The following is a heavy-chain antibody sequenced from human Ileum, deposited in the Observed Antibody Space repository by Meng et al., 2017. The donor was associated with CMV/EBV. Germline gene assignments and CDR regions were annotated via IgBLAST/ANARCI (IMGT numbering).Heavy chain of an antibody. J-gene: IGHJ5*02. CDR3: SRGADAYKSGRS. CDR1: GWSFSNYY. CDR2: IHPSGST. D-gene: IGHD5-24*01. Sequence: VQVPACGGGHSQPSETLSPPCGGYGWSFSNYYWSWIRQSPGKGLEWIEEIHPSGSTYYNPSLNSRVTMSVDTSKNQFSLNLRSVTAADTAVYYCSRGADAYKSGRSWGQGTLVTVSS. V-gene: IGHV4-34*01.